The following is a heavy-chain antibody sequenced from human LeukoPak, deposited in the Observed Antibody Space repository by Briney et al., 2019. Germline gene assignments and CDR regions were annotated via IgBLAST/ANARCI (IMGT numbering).Heavy chain of an antibody. CDR3: TTAPGFTTYYYDSSGYPDY. D-gene: IGHD3-22*01. CDR1: GFTFSNAW. V-gene: IGHV3-15*01. CDR2: IKSKTDGGTT. J-gene: IGHJ4*02. Sequence: GGSLRLSCAVSGFTFSNAWMSWVRQAPGKGLEWVGRIKSKTDGGTTDYAEPVQGRLTITRDDSKNTLYLQVNSLKTEDTAVYYCTTAPGFTTYYYDSSGYPDYWGQGTLVTVSS.